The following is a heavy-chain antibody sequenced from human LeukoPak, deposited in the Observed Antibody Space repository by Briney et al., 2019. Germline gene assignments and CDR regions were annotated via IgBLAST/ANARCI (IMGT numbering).Heavy chain of an antibody. D-gene: IGHD6-6*01. CDR1: GGYISSYY. J-gene: IGHJ4*02. CDR2: IYYSGST. V-gene: IGHV4-59*08. Sequence: PSETLSLTCNVSGGYISSYYWSWIRQPPGKGLEWIGYIYYSGSTSYNPSLKSRLTISVDTSKSQFSLKLSFVTAADTAVYYCARQYSSSSGYFDYWGQGTLVTVSS. CDR3: ARQYSSSSGYFDY.